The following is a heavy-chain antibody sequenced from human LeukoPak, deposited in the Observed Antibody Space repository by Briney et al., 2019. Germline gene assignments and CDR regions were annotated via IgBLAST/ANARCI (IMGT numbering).Heavy chain of an antibody. CDR2: IYSSGST. CDR3: ARVESYSSSWYAFDI. V-gene: IGHV4-61*02. Sequence: SETLSLTCTVSGGSINSGSYYWSWIRQPAGKGLEWIGRIYSSGSTNYNPSLRSRVTISVDTSKNQFSLKLSSVTAADTAVYYCARVESYSSSWYAFDIWGQGTMVTVSS. CDR1: GGSINSGSYY. J-gene: IGHJ3*02. D-gene: IGHD6-13*01.